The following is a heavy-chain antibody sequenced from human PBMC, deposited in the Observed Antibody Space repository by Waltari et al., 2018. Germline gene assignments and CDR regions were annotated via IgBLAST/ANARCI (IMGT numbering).Heavy chain of an antibody. CDR1: GYTFTSYD. J-gene: IGHJ5*02. V-gene: IGHV1-8*01. D-gene: IGHD6-13*01. CDR3: ARGAAPGKGAHWFDP. CDR2: VNPNSGNT. Sequence: QVQLVQSGAEVKKPGASVKVSCKTSGYTFTSYDINWVRQAPGQGPEWMGWVNPNSGNTGFAQKFQDRLTMTTKTSVRTAYMELSSLRSDDTAIYYCARGAAPGKGAHWFDPWGQGTLVTVSS.